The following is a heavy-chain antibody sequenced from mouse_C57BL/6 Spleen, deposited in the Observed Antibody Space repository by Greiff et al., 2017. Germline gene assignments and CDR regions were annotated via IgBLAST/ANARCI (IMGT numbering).Heavy chain of an antibody. Sequence: EVHLVESGGGLVQPGGSLKLSCAASGFTFSDYYMYWVRQTPEKRLEWVAYISNGGGSTYYPDTVKGRFTISRDNAKNTLYLQMSRLKSEETAMYYCARLDSSGYWFAYWGQGTLVTVSA. CDR2: ISNGGGST. V-gene: IGHV5-12*01. J-gene: IGHJ3*01. D-gene: IGHD3-2*02. CDR1: GFTFSDYY. CDR3: ARLDSSGYWFAY.